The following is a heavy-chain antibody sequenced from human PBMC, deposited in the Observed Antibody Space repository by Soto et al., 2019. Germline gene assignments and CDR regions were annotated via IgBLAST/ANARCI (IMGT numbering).Heavy chain of an antibody. CDR1: GSTFSNYA. D-gene: IGHD1-1*01. J-gene: IGHJ4*02. CDR2: ISSSGDSP. Sequence: EVQLLESGEGLVQPGGSLRLSCAASGSTFSNYAMSWVRQAPGKGLEWVSAISSSGDSPYYADSVKGRFTVSRDNSKNTLYLQKNSLRVEDTAIYYCARNTIPRPHYWGQGTLVTVSS. V-gene: IGHV3-23*01. CDR3: ARNTIPRPHY.